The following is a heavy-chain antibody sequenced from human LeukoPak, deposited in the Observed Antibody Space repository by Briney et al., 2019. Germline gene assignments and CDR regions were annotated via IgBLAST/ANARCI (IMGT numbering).Heavy chain of an antibody. CDR1: GCTFTSYG. J-gene: IGHJ4*02. Sequence: ASVKVSCKASGCTFTSYGISWVRQAPGQGLEWMGWISAYNGNTNYAQKLQGRVTMTTDTSTSTAYMELRSLRSDDTAVYYCARGSTRASSGYYYFDYWGQGTLVTVSS. CDR2: ISAYNGNT. CDR3: ARGSTRASSGYYYFDY. V-gene: IGHV1-18*01. D-gene: IGHD3-22*01.